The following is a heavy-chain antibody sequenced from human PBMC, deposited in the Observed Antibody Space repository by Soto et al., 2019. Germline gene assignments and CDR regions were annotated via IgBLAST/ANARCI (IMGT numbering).Heavy chain of an antibody. Sequence: QAQLVESGGGVVQPGRSLRLSCAASELPFTDYSMHWVRQTPDKGLEWVAFISHDGRNTFYSDSVKGRFTISRDDSRSMLFLQMSGVTVEDTAIYYCAVDGVPTSSFRYYYFRFWGRGTLVTVSS. J-gene: IGHJ4*02. V-gene: IGHV3-30*04. CDR1: ELPFTDYS. D-gene: IGHD3-9*01. CDR2: ISHDGRNT. CDR3: AVDGVPTSSFRYYYFRF.